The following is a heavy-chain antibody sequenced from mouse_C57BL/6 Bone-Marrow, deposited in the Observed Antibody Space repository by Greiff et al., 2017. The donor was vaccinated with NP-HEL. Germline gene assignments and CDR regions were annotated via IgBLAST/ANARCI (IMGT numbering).Heavy chain of an antibody. J-gene: IGHJ4*01. D-gene: IGHD1-2*01. CDR3: ARSRLRRRRGYAMDY. V-gene: IGHV1-78*01. CDR2: IYPRDGST. Sequence: VQLQQSDAELVKPGASVKISCKVSGYTFTDHTIHWMKQRPEEGLEWIGYIYPRDGSTKYNEKFKGKATLTADKSSSTAYMQLNSLTSEDSAVYFCARSRLRRRRGYAMDYWGQGTSVTVSS. CDR1: GYTFTDHT.